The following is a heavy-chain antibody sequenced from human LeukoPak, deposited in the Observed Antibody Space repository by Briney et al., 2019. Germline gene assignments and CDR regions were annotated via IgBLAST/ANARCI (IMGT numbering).Heavy chain of an antibody. V-gene: IGHV3-23*01. CDR3: TTRLRNHFDY. J-gene: IGHJ4*02. D-gene: IGHD5-12*01. CDR2: ISDGSRDT. CDR1: GFTFSSVT. Sequence: GGSLRLSCATSGFTFSSVTMNWGRQAPGKGLEWVSTISDGSRDTHYAGSVKGRFTISRDDSQNIVYLQMDSLRAEDTALYYCTTRLRNHFDYWGQGTQVTVSS.